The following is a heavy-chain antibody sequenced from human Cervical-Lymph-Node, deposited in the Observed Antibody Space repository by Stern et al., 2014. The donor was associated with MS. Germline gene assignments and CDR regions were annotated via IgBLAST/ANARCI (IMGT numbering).Heavy chain of an antibody. CDR2: INPNSGGT. Sequence: QVQLVQSGAEVKKPGASVKVSCKASGNSFTDYYMHWVRQASGQGLEWMGWINPNSGGTYYAQNFQGWVTMTSDTSISTAYMELTRLRSDDTAVYYCARGSKVRGVISRYYGMDVWGHGTTVIVSS. J-gene: IGHJ6*02. V-gene: IGHV1-2*04. CDR1: GNSFTDYY. CDR3: ARGSKVRGVISRYYGMDV. D-gene: IGHD3-10*01.